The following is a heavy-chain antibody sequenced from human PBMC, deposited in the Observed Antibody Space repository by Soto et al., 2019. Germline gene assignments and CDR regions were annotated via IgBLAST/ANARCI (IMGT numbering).Heavy chain of an antibody. CDR1: GFTFSGYW. J-gene: IGHJ4*02. CDR3: ASGVWGYSYGTGAC. CDR2: INSNGSNT. D-gene: IGHD5-18*01. Sequence: GGSLRLSCAASGFTFSGYWMHWVRQGPGKGLVWVSRINSNGSNTNYADSVKGRFTISRDNAKNTVYLQMNSLRAEDTAVYYCASGVWGYSYGTGACWGQGTLVTVSS. V-gene: IGHV3-74*01.